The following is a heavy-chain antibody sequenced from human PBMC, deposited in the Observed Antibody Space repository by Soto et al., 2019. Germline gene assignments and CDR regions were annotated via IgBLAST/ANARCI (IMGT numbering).Heavy chain of an antibody. V-gene: IGHV1-3*01. Sequence: GASVKVSCKASGYTFTSYAMHWVRQAPGQRLEWMGWINAGNGNTKYSQKFQGRVTITRDTSASTAYMELSSPRSEDTAVYYCARGQGGCSGGSCYSSWFDPWGQGTLVTVS. CDR3: ARGQGGCSGGSCYSSWFDP. CDR2: INAGNGNT. J-gene: IGHJ5*02. D-gene: IGHD2-15*01. CDR1: GYTFTSYA.